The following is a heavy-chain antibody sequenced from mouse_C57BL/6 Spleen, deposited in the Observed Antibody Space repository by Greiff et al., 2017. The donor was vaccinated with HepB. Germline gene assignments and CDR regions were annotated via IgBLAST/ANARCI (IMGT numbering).Heavy chain of an antibody. J-gene: IGHJ2*01. CDR3: ARGGGVFDY. V-gene: IGHV1-76*01. CDR1: GYTFTDYC. Sequence: VQLQQSGAELVRPGASVKLSCKASGYTFTDYCINWVKQRPGQGLEWIARIYPGSGNTYYNEKFKGKATLTAEKSSSTAYMQLSSLTSEDSAVYFCARGGGVFDYWGQGATLTVSS. CDR2: IYPGSGNT.